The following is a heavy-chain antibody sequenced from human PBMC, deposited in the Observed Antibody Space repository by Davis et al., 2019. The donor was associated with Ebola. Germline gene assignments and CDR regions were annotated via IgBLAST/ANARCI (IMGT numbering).Heavy chain of an antibody. D-gene: IGHD3-16*01. Sequence: PGGSLRLSCAASGFSFSNYGMNWVRQAPGKGLEWVSYIYTSTIYYADSVKGRFTISRDNAKNSLYLQMHSLRDEDTAVYYGVRGGGGGLLADHWGQGTLVTVSS. CDR3: VRGGGGGLLADH. CDR1: GFSFSNYG. CDR2: IYTSTI. V-gene: IGHV3-48*02. J-gene: IGHJ4*02.